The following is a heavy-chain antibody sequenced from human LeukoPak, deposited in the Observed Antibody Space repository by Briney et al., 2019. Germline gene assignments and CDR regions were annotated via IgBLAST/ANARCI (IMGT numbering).Heavy chain of an antibody. CDR1: GFTFSSYA. CDR2: ISYDGSNK. Sequence: GGSLRLSCAASGFTFSSYAMHWVRQAPGKGLEWVAVISYDGSNKYYADSVKGRFTISRDNSKNTLYLQMNSLRAEDTAVYYCAKGAGATIYDYYYYMDVWGKGTTVTISS. CDR3: AKGAGATIYDYYYYMDV. V-gene: IGHV3-30*04. J-gene: IGHJ6*03. D-gene: IGHD1-26*01.